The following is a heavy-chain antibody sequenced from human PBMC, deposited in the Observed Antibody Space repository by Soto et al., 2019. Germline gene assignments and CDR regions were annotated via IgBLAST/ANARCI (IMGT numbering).Heavy chain of an antibody. CDR3: SRVDPGETSPFDH. D-gene: IGHD3-10*01. CDR1: GYIFTSYY. J-gene: IGHJ4*02. CDR2: INPFDGSR. Sequence: ASVKVSCKASGYIFTSYYIHWVRQAPGQGLEWMGWINPFDGSRMFAQRFQGKVTMNRDTSTSTVYKEMSSLRSEDTSVYYCSRVDPGETSPFDHWGQGTLVTVSS. V-gene: IGHV1-46*03.